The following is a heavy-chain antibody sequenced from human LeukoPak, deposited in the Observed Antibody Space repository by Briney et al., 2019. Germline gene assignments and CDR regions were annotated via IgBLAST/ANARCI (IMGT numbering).Heavy chain of an antibody. V-gene: IGHV4-31*03. J-gene: IGHJ6*02. CDR3: AREGYDLHYYYYGMDV. CDR1: GGSISSGGYY. CDR2: IYYSGST. Sequence: PSQTLSLTCTVSGGSISSGGYYWSWIRQHPGKGLEWIGYIYYSGSTYYNPSLKSRVTISVDTSKNQFSLKLSSVTAADTAVYYCAREGYDLHYYYYGMDVWGQGTTVTVSS. D-gene: IGHD5-12*01.